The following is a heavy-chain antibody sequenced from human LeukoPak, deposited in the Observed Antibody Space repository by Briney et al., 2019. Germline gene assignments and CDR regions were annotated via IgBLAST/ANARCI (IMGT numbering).Heavy chain of an antibody. V-gene: IGHV3-23*01. CDR3: AKFFAPSGGGSGWPWVIDY. Sequence: GGSLRLSCTASGFTFNNYAMTWVRQAAGNGLEWLSAISGSGGTTYSADSVKGRFSISRDNSQNTLFLQMYSLRAEDTAVYYCAKFFAPSGGGSGWPWVIDYWGQGTLVTVSS. D-gene: IGHD6-25*01. CDR2: ISGSGGTT. J-gene: IGHJ4*02. CDR1: GFTFNNYA.